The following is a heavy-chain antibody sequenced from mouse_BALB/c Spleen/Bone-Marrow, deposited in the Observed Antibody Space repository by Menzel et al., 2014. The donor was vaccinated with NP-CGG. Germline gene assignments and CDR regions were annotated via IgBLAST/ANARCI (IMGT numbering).Heavy chain of an antibody. CDR3: TRMYYNYYAMDY. V-gene: IGHV1-69*02. CDR1: GYTFINYW. D-gene: IGHD1-3*01. Sequence: QVQLQQSGAELVRPGASVKVSCKASGYTFINYWINWVRQRPGQGLEWIGNIYPSASYTNYNQKFKDKATLTVDKSSSTAYMQLSSPTSEDSAVYYCTRMYYNYYAMDYWGQGTSVTVSS. J-gene: IGHJ4*01. CDR2: IYPSASYT.